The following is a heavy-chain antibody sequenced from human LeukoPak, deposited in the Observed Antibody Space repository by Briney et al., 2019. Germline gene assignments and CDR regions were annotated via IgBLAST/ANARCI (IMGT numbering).Heavy chain of an antibody. J-gene: IGHJ4*02. CDR2: INPSGGST. V-gene: IGHV1-46*01. CDR1: GYTFTSYY. D-gene: IGHD3-3*01. CDR3: ARLPSYWRSGYYSDY. Sequence: ASVKVSCKASGYTFTSYYMHWVRQAPGQGLEWMGIINPSGGSTSYAQKFQGRVTITRNTSISTAYMELSSLRSEDTAVYYCARLPSYWRSGYYSDYWGQGTLVTVSS.